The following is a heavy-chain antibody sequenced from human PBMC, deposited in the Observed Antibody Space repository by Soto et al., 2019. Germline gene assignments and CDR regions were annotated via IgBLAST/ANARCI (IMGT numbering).Heavy chain of an antibody. CDR2: IGAARDP. CDR1: GFTFSDYD. V-gene: IGHV3-13*05. D-gene: IGHD2-15*01. J-gene: IGHJ6*02. Sequence: GGSLRLSCTASGFTFSDYDMHWVRQAAGKGLEWVSTIGAARDPHYTGSVKGRFTISRENARNSMFLQMNSVTVGDTAVYYCARAYTGRLPRRADYYYALDVWGQGTRVTVSS. CDR3: ARAYTGRLPRRADYYYALDV.